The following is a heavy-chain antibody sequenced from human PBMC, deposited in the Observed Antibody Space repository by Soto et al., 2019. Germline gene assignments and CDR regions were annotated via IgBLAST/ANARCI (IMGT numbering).Heavy chain of an antibody. CDR3: ARDMIGDILPTYYKVYYYAMDV. V-gene: IGHV3-30-3*01. CDR1: GFTFSSYA. J-gene: IGHJ6*02. Sequence: GGSLRLSCAASGFTFSSYAMHWVRQAPGKGLEWVAVISYDGSNKYYADSVKGRFTISRDNSKNTLYLQMNSLRAEDTAVYYCARDMIGDILPTYYKVYYYAMDVRGQGTTVTVSS. D-gene: IGHD3-9*01. CDR2: ISYDGSNK.